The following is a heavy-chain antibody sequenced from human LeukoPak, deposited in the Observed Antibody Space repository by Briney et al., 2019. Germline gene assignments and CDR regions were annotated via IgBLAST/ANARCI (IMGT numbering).Heavy chain of an antibody. CDR3: ARDKETPYYYYYYGMDV. CDR2: INAGNGNT. V-gene: IGHV1-3*01. J-gene: IGHJ6*02. CDR1: GYTFTSYA. Sequence: ASVKVSCKASGYTFTSYAMHWVRQAPGQSLEWMGWINAGNGNTKYSQKFQGRVTITRDTSASTAYMELSSLRSEDTAVYYCARDKETPYYYYYYGMDVWGQGTTVTVSS.